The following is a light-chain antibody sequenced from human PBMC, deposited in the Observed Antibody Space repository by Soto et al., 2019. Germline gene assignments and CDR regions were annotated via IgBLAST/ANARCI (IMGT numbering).Light chain of an antibody. CDR3: QQYNNWYT. J-gene: IGKJ2*01. V-gene: IGKV3-15*01. CDR1: QSVSSN. CDR2: GAS. Sequence: EIVMTQSPATLSVSPGERATLSCRASQSVSSNLAWYQQKPGQAPGLLIYGASTRATGIPARFSGSVSGTEFTLTISSLQSEDFAVYYCQQYNNWYTFGQGTKLEIK.